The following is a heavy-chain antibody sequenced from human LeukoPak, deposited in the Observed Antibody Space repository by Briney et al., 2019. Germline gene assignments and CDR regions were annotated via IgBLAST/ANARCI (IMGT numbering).Heavy chain of an antibody. V-gene: IGHV1-46*01. Sequence: ASVKVSCKASGYTFTNYYMHWVRQAPGQGLEWMGIINPSGDSTTYAQKFQGRVTMTRDTSISTAYMELSRLRSEDTAVYYCARTGGVVVAAAPDYWGQGTLVTVSS. D-gene: IGHD2-15*01. CDR3: ARTGGVVVAAAPDY. J-gene: IGHJ4*02. CDR2: INPSGDST. CDR1: GYTFTNYY.